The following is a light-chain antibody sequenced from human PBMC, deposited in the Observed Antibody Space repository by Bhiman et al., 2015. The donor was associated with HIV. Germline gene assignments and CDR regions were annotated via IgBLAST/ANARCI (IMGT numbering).Light chain of an antibody. CDR3: QSYDSTTSWV. CDR2: EDN. V-gene: IGLV6-57*02. J-gene: IGLJ3*02. CDR1: RGSIASNY. Sequence: NFMLTQPHSVSESPGKTVSLSCTGSRGSIASNYVQWYQKRPGSAPTTVIFEDNQRPSGVPDRFSGSIDSSSNSASLTISGLKTEDEADYYCQSYDSTTSWVFGGGTKLTVL.